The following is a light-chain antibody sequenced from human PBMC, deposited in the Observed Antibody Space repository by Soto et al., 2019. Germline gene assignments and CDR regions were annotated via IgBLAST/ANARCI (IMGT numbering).Light chain of an antibody. J-gene: IGLJ2*01. Sequence: QSALTQPASVSGSPGQSITISCTGTSSDIGGHNYVSWYQQYSGKAPKLIIYEVSNRPSGVSNRFSGSKSGNTASLTISGLQADDEADYYCSSYTSSSPHVVFGGGTKVTVL. CDR3: SSYTSSSPHVV. V-gene: IGLV2-14*01. CDR1: SSDIGGHNY. CDR2: EVS.